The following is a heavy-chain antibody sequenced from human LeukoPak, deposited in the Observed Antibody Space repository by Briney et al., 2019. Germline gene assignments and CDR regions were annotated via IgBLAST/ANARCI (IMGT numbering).Heavy chain of an antibody. Sequence: GASVKVSCKASGGTFSSYAISWVRQAPGQGLEWMGGIIPIFGTASYAQKFQGSVTITADESTSTAYMELSSLRSEDTAVYYCAIVGQQLVLLPFLDYWGQGTLVTVSS. CDR3: AIVGQQLVLLPFLDY. CDR2: IIPIFGTA. J-gene: IGHJ4*02. V-gene: IGHV1-69*01. CDR1: GGTFSSYA. D-gene: IGHD6-13*01.